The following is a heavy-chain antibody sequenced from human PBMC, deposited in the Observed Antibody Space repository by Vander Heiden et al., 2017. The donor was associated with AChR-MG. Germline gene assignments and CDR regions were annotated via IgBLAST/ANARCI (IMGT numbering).Heavy chain of an antibody. CDR2: INHSGST. D-gene: IGHD2-2*01. CDR1: GGSFSGYY. J-gene: IGHJ5*02. V-gene: IGHV4-34*01. Sequence: QVQLQQWGAGLLTLSETLSLTCAVYGGSFSGYYWSWIRQPPGKGLDWAGEINHSGSTNYNPSLKSRVTITVETSKNQFSLKLSSVTAADTAVYYCARAGYCSSTSCYHRRNWFDPWGQGTLVTVSS. CDR3: ARAGYCSSTSCYHRRNWFDP.